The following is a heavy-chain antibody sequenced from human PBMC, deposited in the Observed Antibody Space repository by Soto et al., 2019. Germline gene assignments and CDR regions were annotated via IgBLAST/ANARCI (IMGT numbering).Heavy chain of an antibody. Sequence: ASVKVSCKASGCTFTNYGIHWVRQAPGQGLEWMGWISAYNGNTNYAEKIQGRATLTTDASTSTAYMELRSLRFDDTAVYYCARGDYSNYADYWGQEPWSPSPQ. J-gene: IGHJ4*01. V-gene: IGHV1-18*01. CDR2: ISAYNGNT. CDR3: ARGDYSNYADY. D-gene: IGHD4-4*01. CDR1: GCTFTNYG.